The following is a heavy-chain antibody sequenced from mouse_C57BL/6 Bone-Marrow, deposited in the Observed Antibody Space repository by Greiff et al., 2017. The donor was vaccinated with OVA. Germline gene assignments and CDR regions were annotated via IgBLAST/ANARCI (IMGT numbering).Heavy chain of an antibody. Sequence: VKVVESGAELARPGASVKLSCKASGYTFTSYGISWVKQRTGQGLEWIGEIYPRSGNTYYNEKFKGKATLTADKSSSTAYMELRSLTSEDSAVYYCASPFDYWGQGTTLTVSS. CDR2: IYPRSGNT. CDR1: GYTFTSYG. J-gene: IGHJ2*01. CDR3: ASPFDY. V-gene: IGHV1-81*01.